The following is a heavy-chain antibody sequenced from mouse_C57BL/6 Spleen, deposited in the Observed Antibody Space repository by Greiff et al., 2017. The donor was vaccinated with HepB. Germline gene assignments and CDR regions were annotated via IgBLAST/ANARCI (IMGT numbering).Heavy chain of an antibody. CDR2: IDPSDSYT. Sequence: QVQLQQPGAELVKPGASVKLSCKASGYTFTSYCMQWVKQRPGQGLEWIGEIDPSDSYTNYNQKFKGKATLTVDTSSSTAYMQLSSLTSEDSAVYYCARAAQALYFDYWGQGTTLTVSS. CDR3: ARAAQALYFDY. J-gene: IGHJ2*01. D-gene: IGHD3-2*02. CDR1: GYTFTSYC. V-gene: IGHV1-50*01.